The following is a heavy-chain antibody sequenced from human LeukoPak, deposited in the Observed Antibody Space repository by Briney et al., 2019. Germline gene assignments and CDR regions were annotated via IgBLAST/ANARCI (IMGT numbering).Heavy chain of an antibody. CDR1: GGTFSSYA. Sequence: SVTVSCKASGGTFSSYAISWVRQAPGQGLEWMGGIIPIFGTANYAQKFQGRVTITADESTSTAYMELSSLRSEDTAVYYCARGVTMVRGHFDYWGQGTLVTVSS. V-gene: IGHV1-69*13. D-gene: IGHD3-10*01. CDR2: IIPIFGTA. CDR3: ARGVTMVRGHFDY. J-gene: IGHJ4*02.